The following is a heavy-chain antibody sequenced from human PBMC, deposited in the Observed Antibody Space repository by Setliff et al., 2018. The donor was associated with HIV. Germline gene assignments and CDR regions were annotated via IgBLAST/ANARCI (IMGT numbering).Heavy chain of an antibody. J-gene: IGHJ4*02. V-gene: IGHV1-2*04. CDR3: ARGMDYYDTSGYYQYYFDY. D-gene: IGHD3-22*01. CDR2: INPKSDGT. CDR1: GYSFTDSY. Sequence: GASVKVSCKASGYSFTDSYIHWVRQAPGQGLEWMGWINPKSDGTNYAQKFQGWITMTRETSISTAYMELSRLRSDDTAVYYCARGMDYYDTSGYYQYYFDYWGQGTLVTVSS.